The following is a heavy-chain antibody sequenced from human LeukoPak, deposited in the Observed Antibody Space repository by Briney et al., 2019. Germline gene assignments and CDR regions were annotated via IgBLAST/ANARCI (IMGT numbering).Heavy chain of an antibody. CDR2: IWYDGSNK. CDR1: GFTFSSYG. V-gene: IGHV3-33*01. Sequence: GGSLRLSCAASGFTFSSYGMHWVRQGPGKGLEWVAVIWYDGSNKYYADSVKGRFTISRDNSKNTLYLQMNSLRAEDTAVYYCARGGGWLFGDYYGMDVWGQGTTVTVSS. CDR3: ARGGGWLFGDYYGMDV. D-gene: IGHD3-22*01. J-gene: IGHJ6*02.